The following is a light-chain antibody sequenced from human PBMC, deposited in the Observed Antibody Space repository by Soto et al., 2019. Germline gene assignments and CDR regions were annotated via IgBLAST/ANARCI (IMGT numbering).Light chain of an antibody. CDR2: DAS. Sequence: DIQMTQSPSTLSASVGDRVTITCRASQSISSWLAWYQQKPGKAPKLLIYDASSLESGVPSRFSGSGSGTEFTLTISSLQPADFATYYCQQYNSYPRTFGQGNKLEIK. J-gene: IGKJ2*01. CDR1: QSISSW. V-gene: IGKV1-5*01. CDR3: QQYNSYPRT.